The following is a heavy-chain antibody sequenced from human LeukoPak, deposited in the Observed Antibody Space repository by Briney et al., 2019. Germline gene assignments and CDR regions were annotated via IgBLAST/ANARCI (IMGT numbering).Heavy chain of an antibody. D-gene: IGHD2-2*01. CDR1: GYSFTSYW. CDR2: IYPGDSDT. J-gene: IGHJ4*02. V-gene: IGHV5-51*01. CDR3: ARLQVRLSSTSGTGGYYFDY. Sequence: PGESLKISCKGSGYSFTSYWIGWVRQMPGKGLEWMGIIYPGDSDTRYSPSFQGQVTISADKSISTAYLQWSSLKASDTAMYYCARLQVRLSSTSGTGGYYFDYWGQGTLVTVSS.